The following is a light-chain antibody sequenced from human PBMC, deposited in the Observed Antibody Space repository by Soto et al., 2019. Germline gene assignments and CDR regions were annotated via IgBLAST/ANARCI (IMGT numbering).Light chain of an antibody. CDR2: EVS. J-gene: IGLJ3*02. CDR3: TSYAGSNILG. CDR1: SSDIGGYNY. Sequence: QSVLTQPPSASGSPGQSVTISCTGTSSDIGGYNYVSWYQQHPGKAPKLIIYEVSKRPSGVPDRFSGSKSGNTASLTVSGLQAEDEAYYYCTSYAGSNILGFAGGTKRTVL. V-gene: IGLV2-8*01.